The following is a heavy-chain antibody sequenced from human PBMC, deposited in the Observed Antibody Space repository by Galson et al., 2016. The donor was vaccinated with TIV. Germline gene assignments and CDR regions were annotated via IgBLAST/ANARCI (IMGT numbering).Heavy chain of an antibody. CDR2: IYVSGSI. Sequence: ETLSLTCTVSGGSIRSYYWNWIRQPAGKGLEWIGRIYVSGSINYNPSLKSRVTMSVDTSNNQFTLKLSSVTAADTAVYYCATTCYDFWSDRSAMDVWGQGTTVTVSS. J-gene: IGHJ6*02. V-gene: IGHV4-4*07. CDR1: GGSIRSYY. CDR3: ATTCYDFWSDRSAMDV. D-gene: IGHD3-3*01.